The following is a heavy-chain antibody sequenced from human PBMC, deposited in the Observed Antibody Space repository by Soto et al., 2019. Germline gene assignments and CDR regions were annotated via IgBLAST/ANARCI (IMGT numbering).Heavy chain of an antibody. Sequence: QLQLQESGPGLVKPSETLSLTCTVSGGSISSSSYYWGWIRQPPGKGLEWIGSIYYSGSTYYNPSLKSRVTISVDTSKNQFSLKLSSVTAADTAVYYCARHAGEQWLVHYWGQGTLVTVSS. CDR3: ARHAGEQWLVHY. CDR1: GGSISSSSYY. D-gene: IGHD6-19*01. CDR2: IYYSGST. J-gene: IGHJ4*02. V-gene: IGHV4-39*01.